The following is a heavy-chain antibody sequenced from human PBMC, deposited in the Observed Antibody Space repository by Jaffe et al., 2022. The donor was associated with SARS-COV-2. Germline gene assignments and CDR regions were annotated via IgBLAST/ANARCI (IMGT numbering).Heavy chain of an antibody. V-gene: IGHV7-4-1*02. J-gene: IGHJ4*02. CDR2: IDTNTGKP. CDR3: ARGFSGLSHFDY. CDR1: GYTFSDYG. D-gene: IGHD3-10*01. Sequence: QVQLVQSGSELKTPGASVKVSCKTSGYTFSDYGVNWVRQAPGQGLEWMGWIDTNTGKPTNAQGFTGRFVFSLDTSITTSYLQISSLKADDTAVYYCARGFSGLSHFDYWGQGTLVTVSS.